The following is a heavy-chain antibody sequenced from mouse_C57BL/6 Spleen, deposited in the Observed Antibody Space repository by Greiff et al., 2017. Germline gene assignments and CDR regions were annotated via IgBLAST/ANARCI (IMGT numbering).Heavy chain of an antibody. J-gene: IGHJ4*01. CDR2: INPYNGGT. Sequence: EVQLQQSGPVLVKPGASVKMSCKASGYTFTDYYMNWVKQSHGKSLEWIGVINPYNGGTSYNQKFKGKATLTVDKSSSTAYMELNSLTSEDSAVYYCARTRIYDYDHAMDYWGQGTSVTVSS. D-gene: IGHD2-4*01. V-gene: IGHV1-19*01. CDR3: ARTRIYDYDHAMDY. CDR1: GYTFTDYY.